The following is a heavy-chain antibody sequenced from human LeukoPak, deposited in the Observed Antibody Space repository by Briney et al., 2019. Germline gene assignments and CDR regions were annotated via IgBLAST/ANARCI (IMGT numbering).Heavy chain of an antibody. D-gene: IGHD6-13*01. CDR1: GFTFDDYA. Sequence: PGGSLRLSCAASGFTFDDYAMHWVRQAPGKGLEWVSGISWNSGSIGYADSVKGRFTISRDNAKNSLYLPMNSLRAEDTALYYCAKDLAAAGLLYYFDYWGQGTLVTVSS. V-gene: IGHV3-9*01. J-gene: IGHJ4*02. CDR3: AKDLAAAGLLYYFDY. CDR2: ISWNSGSI.